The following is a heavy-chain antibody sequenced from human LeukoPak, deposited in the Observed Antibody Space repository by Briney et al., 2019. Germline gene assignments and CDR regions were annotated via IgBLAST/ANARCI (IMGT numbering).Heavy chain of an antibody. J-gene: IGHJ4*02. CDR1: GYTFTSYD. V-gene: IGHV1-8*01. D-gene: IGHD5-24*01. CDR3: ARGDWRWLQSDY. CDR2: MNPNSGNT. Sequence: ASVKVSCKASGYTFTSYDINWVRQATGQGLEWMGWMNPNSGNTGYAQKFQGRVTMTRNTSISTAYMELSSLRSEDTAVYYCARGDWRWLQSDYWGQATLVTVSS.